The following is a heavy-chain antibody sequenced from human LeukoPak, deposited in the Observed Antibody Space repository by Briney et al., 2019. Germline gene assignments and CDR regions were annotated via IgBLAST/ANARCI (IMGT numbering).Heavy chain of an antibody. J-gene: IGHJ4*02. Sequence: SVKLSCKASGGTFSSYAISWVRQAPGQGLEWMGGIIPIFGTANYAQKFQGRVTITADESTSTAYMELSSLRSEDTAVYYCATLWLAAGGLLASFDYWGQGTLVTVSS. CDR3: ATLWLAAGGLLASFDY. CDR1: GGTFSSYA. D-gene: IGHD6-13*01. V-gene: IGHV1-69*13. CDR2: IIPIFGTA.